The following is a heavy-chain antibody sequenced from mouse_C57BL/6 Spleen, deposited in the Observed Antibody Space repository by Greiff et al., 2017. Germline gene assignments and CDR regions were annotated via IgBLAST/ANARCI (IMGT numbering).Heavy chain of an antibody. Sequence: QVHVKQPGAELVKPGASVKMSCKASGYTFTSYWITWVKQRPGQGLEWIGDIYPGSGSTNYNEKFKSKATLTVDTSSSTAYMQLSSLTSEDSAVYYCARQDYYGSSYAYFDYWGQGTTLTVSS. D-gene: IGHD1-1*01. V-gene: IGHV1-55*01. CDR1: GYTFTSYW. CDR3: ARQDYYGSSYAYFDY. CDR2: IYPGSGST. J-gene: IGHJ2*01.